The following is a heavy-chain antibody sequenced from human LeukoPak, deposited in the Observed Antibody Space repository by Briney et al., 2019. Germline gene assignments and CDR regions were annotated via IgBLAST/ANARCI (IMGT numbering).Heavy chain of an antibody. V-gene: IGHV4-34*01. Sequence: SETLSLTCAVYGGSFSGYYWSWIRQPPGKGLEWIGEINHSGSTNYNPSLKSRVTISVDTSKNQFSLKLSSVTAADTAVYYCARGTVVVDDAFDIWGQGTMVTVSS. D-gene: IGHD2-2*01. J-gene: IGHJ3*02. CDR1: GGSFSGYY. CDR3: ARGTVVVDDAFDI. CDR2: INHSGST.